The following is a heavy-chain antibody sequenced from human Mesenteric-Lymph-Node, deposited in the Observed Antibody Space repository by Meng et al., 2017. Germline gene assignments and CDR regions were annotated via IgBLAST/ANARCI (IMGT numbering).Heavy chain of an antibody. CDR2: MNPNSGNT. V-gene: IGHV1-8*02. CDR1: GYTFTSYD. D-gene: IGHD6-19*01. Sequence: ASVKVSCKASGYTFTSYDINWVRQATGQGLEWMGWMNPNSGNTGYAQRFQGRVTMTRNTSISTAYMELSSLRSEDTAVYYCARVTRGKRIAVAGIGYWGQGTLVTVSS. CDR3: ARVTRGKRIAVAGIGY. J-gene: IGHJ4*02.